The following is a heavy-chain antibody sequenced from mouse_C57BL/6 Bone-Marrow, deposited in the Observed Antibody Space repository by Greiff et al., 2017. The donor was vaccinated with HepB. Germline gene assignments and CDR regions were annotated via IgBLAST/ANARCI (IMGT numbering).Heavy chain of an antibody. V-gene: IGHV1-52*01. D-gene: IGHD2-3*01. J-gene: IGHJ2*01. Sequence: VQLQQPGAELVRPGSSVKLSCKASGYTFTSYWMHWVKQRPIQGLEWIGNIDPSDSESHYNQKFKDKATLTVDKSSSTAYMQLSSLTSEDSAVYYCARWGLYDGYYVNFDYGGQGTTLTVSS. CDR3: ARWGLYDGYYVNFDY. CDR1: GYTFTSYW. CDR2: IDPSDSES.